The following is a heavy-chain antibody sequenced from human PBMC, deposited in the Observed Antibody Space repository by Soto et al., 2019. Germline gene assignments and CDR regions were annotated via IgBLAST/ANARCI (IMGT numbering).Heavy chain of an antibody. V-gene: IGHV1-2*04. CDR1: GGTFSSYA. J-gene: IGHJ6*03. D-gene: IGHD2-2*01. CDR2: INPKSGGT. Sequence: ASVKVSCKASGGTFSSYAISWVRQAPGQGLEWIGWINPKSGGTHYAQNFQGWVTMARDTSISTAYMELSRLKSDDTAVYYCARGYCSGTSCYAANYYYYMDVWGTGTTVTVSS. CDR3: ARGYCSGTSCYAANYYYYMDV.